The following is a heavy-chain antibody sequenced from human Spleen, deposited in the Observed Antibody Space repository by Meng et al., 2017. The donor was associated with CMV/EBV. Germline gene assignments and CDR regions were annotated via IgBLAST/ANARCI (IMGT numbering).Heavy chain of an antibody. V-gene: IGHV4-61*03. D-gene: IGHD3-22*01. CDR1: GRSVSSGGYS. CDR3: ARGDYYDSLDP. Sequence: CTVSGRSVSSGGYSWTWLRQPTGKGLEWIGYIYYSGHTNYNPSLKSRVTISVDTSKNHFSLRLTSVTAADTAVYYCARGDYYDSLDPWGQGTLVTVS. CDR2: IYYSGHT. J-gene: IGHJ5*02.